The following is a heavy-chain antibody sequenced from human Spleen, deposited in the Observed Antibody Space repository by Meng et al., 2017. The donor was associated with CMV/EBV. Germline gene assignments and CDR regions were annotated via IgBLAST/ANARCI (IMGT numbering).Heavy chain of an antibody. V-gene: IGHV4-34*01. CDR1: GGSFSGYY. CDR2: INHSGST. CDR3: ARGPYASQSDY. D-gene: IGHD2-2*01. J-gene: IGHJ4*02. Sequence: GSLRLSCAVYGGSFSGYYWSWIRQPSGKGLEWIGEINHSGSTNYNPSLKSRVTISVDTSKNQFSLKLSSVTAADTAVYYCARGPYASQSDYWGQGTLVTVSS.